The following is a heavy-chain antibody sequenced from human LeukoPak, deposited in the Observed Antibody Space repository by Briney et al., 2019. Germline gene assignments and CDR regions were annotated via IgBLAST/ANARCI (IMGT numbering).Heavy chain of an antibody. Sequence: GASVNVSCKASGGTFSSYAISWVRQAPGQGLEWMGGIIPIFGTASYAQKFQGRVTITADESTSTAYMELSSLRSEDTAVYYCARPRYYDFWSGYPSDNWFDPWGQGTLVTVSS. CDR2: IIPIFGTA. CDR3: ARPRYYDFWSGYPSDNWFDP. V-gene: IGHV1-69*13. CDR1: GGTFSSYA. D-gene: IGHD3-3*01. J-gene: IGHJ5*02.